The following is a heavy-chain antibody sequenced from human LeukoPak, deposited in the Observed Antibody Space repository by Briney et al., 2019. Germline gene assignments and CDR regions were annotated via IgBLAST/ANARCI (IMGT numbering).Heavy chain of an antibody. D-gene: IGHD3-22*01. CDR1: GFTFSSYG. Sequence: PGGSLRLSCAASGFTFSSYGTHWVRQAPGKGLEWVAVIWYDGSNKYYADSVKGRFTISRDNSKNTLYLQMNSLRAEDTAVYYCARSSSGYYYPYFDYWGQGTLVTVSS. V-gene: IGHV3-33*01. CDR2: IWYDGSNK. CDR3: ARSSSGYYYPYFDY. J-gene: IGHJ4*02.